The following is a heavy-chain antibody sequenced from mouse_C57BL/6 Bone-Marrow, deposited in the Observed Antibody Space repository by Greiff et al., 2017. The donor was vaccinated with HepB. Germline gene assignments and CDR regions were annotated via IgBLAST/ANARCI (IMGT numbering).Heavy chain of an antibody. J-gene: IGHJ3*01. Sequence: VQLQQPGTELVKPGASVKLSCKASGFTFTSCWMPWLKQSPDQGLGWIGNINPSNGGTNYNEKFKSKATLTVDKSSSTAYMQLSSLTSEDSAVYYCARWATTVGFYWGQGTLVTVSA. V-gene: IGHV1-53*01. CDR2: INPSNGGT. D-gene: IGHD1-1*01. CDR3: ARWATTVGFY. CDR1: GFTFTSCW.